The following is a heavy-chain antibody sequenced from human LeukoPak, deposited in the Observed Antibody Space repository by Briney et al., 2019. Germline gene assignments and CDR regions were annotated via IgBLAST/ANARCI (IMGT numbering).Heavy chain of an antibody. J-gene: IGHJ6*03. CDR2: IIPIFGTA. CDR1: GYNFTGYY. CDR3: AREHPLGTVTTYYYYYMDV. D-gene: IGHD4-17*01. Sequence: SVKVSCKASGYNFTGYYMHWMRQAPGQGLEWMGGIIPIFGTANYAQKFQGRVTITADKSTSTAYMELSSLRSDDTAVYYCAREHPLGTVTTYYYYYMDVWGKGTTVTVSS. V-gene: IGHV1-69*06.